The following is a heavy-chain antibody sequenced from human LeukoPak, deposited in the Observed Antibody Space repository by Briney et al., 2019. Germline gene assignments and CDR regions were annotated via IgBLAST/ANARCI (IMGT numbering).Heavy chain of an antibody. Sequence: GGSLTLSCAASGFTFSSYWMSWVRQAPGKGLEWVANIKQDGSEKYYVDSVKGRFTISRDNAKNSLYLQMNSLRAEDTAVYYCARDLVATVNWYFDLWGRGTLVTVSS. CDR1: GFTFSSYW. J-gene: IGHJ2*01. CDR2: IKQDGSEK. V-gene: IGHV3-7*01. CDR3: ARDLVATVNWYFDL. D-gene: IGHD5-12*01.